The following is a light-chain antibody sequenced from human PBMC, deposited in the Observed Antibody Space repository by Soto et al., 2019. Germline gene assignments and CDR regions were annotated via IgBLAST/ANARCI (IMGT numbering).Light chain of an antibody. Sequence: EILLTQSPGTLSLSPGERATLSCRASQSVRNSYLAWYQQKPGQAPRLLIYGASGRATGIPDRFSGSGSGTDFTLNISRLEPEDFAVYYCPQYGSSPYTFGKGTKLEI. CDR3: PQYGSSPYT. CDR1: QSVRNSY. CDR2: GAS. V-gene: IGKV3-20*01. J-gene: IGKJ2*01.